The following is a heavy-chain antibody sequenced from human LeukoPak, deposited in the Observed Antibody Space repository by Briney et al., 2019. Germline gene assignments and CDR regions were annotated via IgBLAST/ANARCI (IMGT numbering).Heavy chain of an antibody. D-gene: IGHD6-13*01. J-gene: IGHJ5*02. CDR3: ASSGWSPRFGFDP. V-gene: IGHV4-59*01. CDR1: GGSISSYY. Sequence: SETLSLTCTVSGGSISSYYWSWIRQPPGKGLEWIGYIYYSGSTSYTPSLKSRVTISVDTSKNQFSLKLSSVTAADTAVYYCASSGWSPRFGFDPWGQGTLVTVSS. CDR2: IYYSGST.